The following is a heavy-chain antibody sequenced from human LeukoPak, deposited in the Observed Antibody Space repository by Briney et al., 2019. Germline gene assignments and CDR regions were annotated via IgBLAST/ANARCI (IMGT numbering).Heavy chain of an antibody. CDR2: ISYDGSNE. D-gene: IGHD4/OR15-4a*01. V-gene: IGHV3-30*04. Sequence: GRSLRLSCAASGFTFSNYAMHWVRQAPGKGLEWVAVISYDGSNEFYADSVKGRFTISRDNAKNTLYLQMNSLRAEDTAVYYCLRTTLGPVGAIDYWGQGTLVAVSS. CDR1: GFTFSNYA. J-gene: IGHJ4*02. CDR3: LRTTLGPVGAIDY.